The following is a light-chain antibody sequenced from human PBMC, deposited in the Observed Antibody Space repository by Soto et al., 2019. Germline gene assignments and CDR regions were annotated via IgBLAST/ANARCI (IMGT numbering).Light chain of an antibody. J-gene: IGKJ1*01. CDR1: QSISSL. V-gene: IGKV1-39*01. Sequence: DIQMTQSPATLSASVGDRVAITCRASQSISSLLAWYQQKPGKAPKLLIYDASSLESGVPSRFRGSGSGTHFTLTISSLQPEDYATYYCQQSYSTPQTFGQGTKVDIK. CDR3: QQSYSTPQT. CDR2: DAS.